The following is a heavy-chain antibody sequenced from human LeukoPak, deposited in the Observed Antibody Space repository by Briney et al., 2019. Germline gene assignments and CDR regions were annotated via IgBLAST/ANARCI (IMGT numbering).Heavy chain of an antibody. V-gene: IGHV3-48*03. CDR3: ASGYSNSQPWAFDV. J-gene: IGHJ3*01. D-gene: IGHD6-13*01. Sequence: PGGSLRLSCAASGFTFSSYEMNWVRQAPGKGLEWVSYISSSGSTIYYADSVKGRFTISRDNAKNSLYLQMNSLRAEDTAVYYCASGYSNSQPWAFDVWGQGTMVTVSS. CDR1: GFTFSSYE. CDR2: ISSSGSTI.